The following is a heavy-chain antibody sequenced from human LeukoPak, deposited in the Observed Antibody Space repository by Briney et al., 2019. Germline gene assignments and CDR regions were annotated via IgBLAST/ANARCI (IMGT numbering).Heavy chain of an antibody. V-gene: IGHV4-59*01. CDR1: GGSISSYY. J-gene: IGHJ4*02. CDR3: ARDYSGYELPEY. Sequence: SETLSLTCTVYGGSISSYYWSWIRQPPGKGLEWIGYIYYSGSTNYNPSLKSRVTISVDTSKNQFSLKLSSVTAADTAVYYCARDYSGYELPEYWGQGTLVTVSS. CDR2: IYYSGST. D-gene: IGHD5-12*01.